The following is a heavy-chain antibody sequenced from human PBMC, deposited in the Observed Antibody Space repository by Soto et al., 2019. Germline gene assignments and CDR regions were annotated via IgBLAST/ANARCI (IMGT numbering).Heavy chain of an antibody. V-gene: IGHV1-18*01. Sequence: ASVKVSCKASGYSFTNYDISCVRQAPGQWLEWMGWISPYNGDTNYAQKLQGRVTMTTDTSTSTAYMELRSLRSDDTAVYYCARYCSSTSCDHYFDYWGQGTLVTV. CDR3: ARYCSSTSCDHYFDY. CDR1: GYSFTNYD. D-gene: IGHD2-2*01. J-gene: IGHJ4*02. CDR2: ISPYNGDT.